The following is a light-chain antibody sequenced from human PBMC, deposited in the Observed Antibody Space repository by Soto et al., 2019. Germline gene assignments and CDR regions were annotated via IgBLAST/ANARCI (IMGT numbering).Light chain of an antibody. V-gene: IGKV3-20*01. CDR3: QQYGNSPYT. J-gene: IGKJ2*01. CDR1: QSVSSY. Sequence: EIVLTQSPGTLSLSPGERATLSCRASQSVSSYLAWYQQKPGQTPRLLIYGASNRATGIPDRFGGSGSGTDFPLTISRLEPEDFAVYYCQQYGNSPYTFGQGTKLEIK. CDR2: GAS.